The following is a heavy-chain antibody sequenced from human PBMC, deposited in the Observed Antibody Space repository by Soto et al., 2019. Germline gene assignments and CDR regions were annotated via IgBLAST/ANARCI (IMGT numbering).Heavy chain of an antibody. Sequence: ASVKVSCKASGYTFTSYGISWVRQAPGQGLEWMGWISAYNGNTNYAQKLQGRVTMTTDTSTSTAYMELRRLRSDDKAVYYGARDRTERSSWYPDDAFDIWGQGTMVTVTS. CDR2: ISAYNGNT. CDR3: ARDRTERSSWYPDDAFDI. J-gene: IGHJ3*02. V-gene: IGHV1-18*01. D-gene: IGHD6-13*01. CDR1: GYTFTSYG.